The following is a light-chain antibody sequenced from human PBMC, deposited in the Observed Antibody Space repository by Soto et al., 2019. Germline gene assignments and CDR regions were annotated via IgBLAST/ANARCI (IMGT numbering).Light chain of an antibody. Sequence: QSVLTQPPSVSGAPGQRVTISCTGSSSNIGAGYDVHWYQQLPGTAPKLLIYGNINRPSGVPDRFSGSKSGTSASLAITGLQAEDEADYYCQSSDSSLREVFGGGTKLTVL. V-gene: IGLV1-40*01. J-gene: IGLJ3*02. CDR2: GNI. CDR1: SSNIGAGYD. CDR3: QSSDSSLREV.